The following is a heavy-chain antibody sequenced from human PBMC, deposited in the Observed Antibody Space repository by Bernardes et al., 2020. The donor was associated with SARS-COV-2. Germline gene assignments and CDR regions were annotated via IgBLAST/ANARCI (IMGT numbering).Heavy chain of an antibody. CDR1: GGSIISSNW. D-gene: IGHD1-7*01. Sequence: SETLSLTCAVSGGSIISSNWWSWVRQPPGKGLEWIGEIYHSGSTNYNPSLKSRVTISVDKSKNQFSLELTSVTAADTAMYYCARVGNYLYYFDYWGQGTLVTVSS. CDR3: ARVGNYLYYFDY. CDR2: IYHSGST. V-gene: IGHV4-4*02. J-gene: IGHJ4*02.